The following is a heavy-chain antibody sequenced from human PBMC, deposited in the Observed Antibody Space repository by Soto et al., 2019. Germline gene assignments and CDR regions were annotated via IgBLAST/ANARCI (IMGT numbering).Heavy chain of an antibody. CDR3: ARPGRGSSSYFDY. Sequence: LRDSSGAAGFKFGSFAMSCVRQDPGKGLEWVSAISGSGGSTYYADSVKGRFTISRDNSKNTLYLQWSSLRASDTAMYYCARPGRGSSSYFDYWGQGTLVTVSS. CDR2: ISGSGGST. J-gene: IGHJ4*02. CDR1: GFKFGSFA. V-gene: IGHV3-23*01. D-gene: IGHD6-6*01.